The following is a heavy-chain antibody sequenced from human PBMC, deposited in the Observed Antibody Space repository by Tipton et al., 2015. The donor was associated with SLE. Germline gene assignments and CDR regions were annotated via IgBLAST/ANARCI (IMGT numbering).Heavy chain of an antibody. CDR1: GGSISSSSYY. V-gene: IGHV4-39*07. CDR2: IYYSGST. Sequence: TLSLTCTVSGGSISSSSYYWGWIRQPPGKGLEWIGGIYYSGSTYYNPSLKSRVTIPVDTSKNQFSLKLSSVTAADTAVYYCARVESVDAFDIWGQGTMVTVSS. D-gene: IGHD2/OR15-2a*01. J-gene: IGHJ3*02. CDR3: ARVESVDAFDI.